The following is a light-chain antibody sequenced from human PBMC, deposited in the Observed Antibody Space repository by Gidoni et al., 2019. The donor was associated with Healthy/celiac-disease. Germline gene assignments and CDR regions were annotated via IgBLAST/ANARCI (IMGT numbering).Light chain of an antibody. V-gene: IGKV3-20*01. CDR3: QQYGSPRT. Sequence: EIVLTQSPGTLSLSPGARATLSCRASQSVSRSYLAWYQQKPGQAPRLLIYGASSRATGITDRFSGSGSGTDFTLTISRLEPEDFALYYCQQYGSPRTFGQGTKLEIK. CDR1: QSVSRSY. CDR2: GAS. J-gene: IGKJ2*01.